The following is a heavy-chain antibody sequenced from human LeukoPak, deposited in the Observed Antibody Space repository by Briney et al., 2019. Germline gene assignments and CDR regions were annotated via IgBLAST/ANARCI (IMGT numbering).Heavy chain of an antibody. Sequence: PGGSLRLSCAASGFTFSSYAMSWVRQAPGKGLEWVSAISGSGGSTYYADSVKGRFTISRDNSKNTLYLQMNSLRAEDTAVYYCAKSGYYDSSGYYYPYYFDYWGQGTLVTVSS. CDR2: ISGSGGST. J-gene: IGHJ4*02. CDR3: AKSGYYDSSGYYYPYYFDY. V-gene: IGHV3-23*01. D-gene: IGHD3-22*01. CDR1: GFTFSSYA.